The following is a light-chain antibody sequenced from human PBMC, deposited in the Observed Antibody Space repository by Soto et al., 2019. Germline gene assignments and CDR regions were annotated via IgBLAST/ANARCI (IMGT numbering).Light chain of an antibody. CDR2: DVI. CDR3: SSYAGSNSVV. CDR1: SSDVGGYKY. Sequence: QSALTQPPSASGSPGQSVTISCTGTSSDVGGYKYVSWYQQHQGKDPKLMIYDVIKRPSGVPDRFSGSESGNTASLTVSGLQADDEADYYCSSYAGSNSVVFGGGTQLTV. J-gene: IGLJ2*01. V-gene: IGLV2-8*01.